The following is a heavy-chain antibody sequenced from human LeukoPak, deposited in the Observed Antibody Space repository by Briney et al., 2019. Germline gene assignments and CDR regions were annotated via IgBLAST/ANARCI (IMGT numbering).Heavy chain of an antibody. J-gene: IGHJ4*02. Sequence: GASVKVSCKVSGYTLTELSMHWVRQAPGKGLEWMGGFDPEDGETIYAQKFQGRVTTTEDTSTDTAYMELSSLRSEDTAVYYCATPIGLGRYYQHWGQGTLVTVSS. V-gene: IGHV1-24*01. CDR1: GYTLTELS. D-gene: IGHD2-15*01. CDR3: ATPIGLGRYYQH. CDR2: FDPEDGET.